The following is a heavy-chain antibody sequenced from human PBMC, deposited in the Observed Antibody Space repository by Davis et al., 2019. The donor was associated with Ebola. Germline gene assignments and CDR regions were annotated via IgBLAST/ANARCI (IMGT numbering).Heavy chain of an antibody. V-gene: IGHV3-23*01. CDR1: GFIFSNAW. CDR2: ISLRGSDT. CDR3: AKDRQPDGIWTMDV. J-gene: IGHJ6*04. Sequence: GESLKISCAASGFIFSNAWMSWVRQAPGTGLEWVSAISLRGSDTFYAASVKGRFTISRDTSRNTLYLQMNNLRAEDTAVYFCAKDRQPDGIWTMDVWGTGTAVIVSA. D-gene: IGHD1-14*01.